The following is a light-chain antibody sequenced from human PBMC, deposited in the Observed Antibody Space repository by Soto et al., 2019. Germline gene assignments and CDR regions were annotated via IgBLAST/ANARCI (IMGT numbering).Light chain of an antibody. CDR2: WAS. J-gene: IGKJ5*01. CDR1: QSVLYSSNNKNY. V-gene: IGKV4-1*01. Sequence: DIAMTQSPDSLAVSLGERATINCKSGQSVLYSSNNKNYLAWYQQKPGQPPKLLIYWASTREFGVPDRFSGSGSGADFTLTISSLQAEDVAVYYCQQYHSTPFTFGQGTRLEIK. CDR3: QQYHSTPFT.